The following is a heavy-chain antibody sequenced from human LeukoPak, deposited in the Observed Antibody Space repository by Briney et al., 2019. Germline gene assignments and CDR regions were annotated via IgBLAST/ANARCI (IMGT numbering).Heavy chain of an antibody. J-gene: IGHJ4*02. CDR3: ARATGWFGDNFDY. D-gene: IGHD3-10*01. CDR1: GGSISSGGYY. Sequence: PSETLSLTCTVSGGSISSGGYYWSWIRQPPGKGLEWIGYIYYSGTTYYNPSLKSRVTISVDTSKNQFSLKLSSVTAADTAVYYCARATGWFGDNFDYWGQGTLVTVSS. V-gene: IGHV4-30-4*08. CDR2: IYYSGTT.